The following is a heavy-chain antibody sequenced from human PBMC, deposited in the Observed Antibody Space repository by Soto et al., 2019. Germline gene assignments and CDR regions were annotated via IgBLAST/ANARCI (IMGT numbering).Heavy chain of an antibody. CDR3: TGEVASGY. Sequence: GGSLRLSCAVSGFTVSTYGMHWVRRAPGKGLEWVAVISRDGGTKYYADSVKGRFTISRDNSRNTLFLEMNSLRGDDMAVYYCTGEVASGYWGQGTLVTVSS. D-gene: IGHD2-8*02. CDR1: GFTVSTYG. CDR2: ISRDGGTK. J-gene: IGHJ4*02. V-gene: IGHV3-30*03.